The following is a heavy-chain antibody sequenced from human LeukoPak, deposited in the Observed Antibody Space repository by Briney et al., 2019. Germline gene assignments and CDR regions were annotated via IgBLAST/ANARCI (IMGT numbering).Heavy chain of an antibody. Sequence: SCTASGYTFTSYYMHWVRQAPGKGLEWVAVISYDGSNKYYADSVKGRFTISRDNSKNTLYLQMNSLRAEDTAVYYCGKDKSSGWFDYWGQGTLVTVSS. V-gene: IGHV3-30*18. CDR3: GKDKSSGWFDY. D-gene: IGHD6-19*01. CDR2: ISYDGSNK. J-gene: IGHJ4*02. CDR1: GYTFTSYY.